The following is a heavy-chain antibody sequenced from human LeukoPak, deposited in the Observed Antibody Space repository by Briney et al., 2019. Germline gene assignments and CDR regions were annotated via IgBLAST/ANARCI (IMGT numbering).Heavy chain of an antibody. CDR3: ASPTASQFGAFDI. CDR1: GYGFTTHW. D-gene: IGHD3-16*01. Sequence: GESLKISCKGSGYGFTTHWIGWVRQLPGKGLEWMGLIFPGDSETIYSPSLQGQVTISADKSISTSYLQWSSLKASDTAMYYCASPTASQFGAFDIWGQGTMVTVSS. CDR2: IFPGDSET. J-gene: IGHJ3*02. V-gene: IGHV5-51*01.